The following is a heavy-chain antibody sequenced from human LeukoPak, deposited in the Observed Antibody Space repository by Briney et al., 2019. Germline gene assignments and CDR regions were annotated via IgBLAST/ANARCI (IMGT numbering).Heavy chain of an antibody. CDR3: ARNAVPDRPFSGMDV. Sequence: SVKVSCKASGGTFSSYAISWVRQAPGQGLEWMGGIIPILGTANYAQKFQGRVTITADESTSTAYMELSSLRSEDTAVYYCARNAVPDRPFSGMDVWGKGTTVTVSS. CDR2: IIPILGTA. J-gene: IGHJ6*04. CDR1: GGTFSSYA. V-gene: IGHV1-69*13. D-gene: IGHD2-2*01.